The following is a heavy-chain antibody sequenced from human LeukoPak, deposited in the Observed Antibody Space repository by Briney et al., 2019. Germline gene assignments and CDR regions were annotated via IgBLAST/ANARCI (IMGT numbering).Heavy chain of an antibody. CDR3: ARAPDTAMVGFDY. CDR2: ITSSGSHI. V-gene: IGHV3-21*01. J-gene: IGHJ4*02. Sequence: PGGSLRLSCEASGFTFTTYSMTWVRQAPGKGLEWVSSITSSGSHIYYADSVKGRFTISRDNAKNSLYLQMNSLRAEDTAVYYCARAPDTAMVGFDYWGQGTLVTVSS. CDR1: GFTFTTYS. D-gene: IGHD5-18*01.